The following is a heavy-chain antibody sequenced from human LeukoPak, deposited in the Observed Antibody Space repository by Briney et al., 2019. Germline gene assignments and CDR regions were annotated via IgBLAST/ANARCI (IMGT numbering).Heavy chain of an antibody. Sequence: GGSLRLSCAASGFTFSSYAMHWVRQAQGKGLEWEAVISYDGSNKYYADSVKGRFTISRDNSKNTLYLQMNSLRAEDTAVYYCARISGGGTNAFDIWGQGTMVTVSS. CDR3: ARISGGGTNAFDI. D-gene: IGHD7-27*01. J-gene: IGHJ3*02. V-gene: IGHV3-30*04. CDR1: GFTFSSYA. CDR2: ISYDGSNK.